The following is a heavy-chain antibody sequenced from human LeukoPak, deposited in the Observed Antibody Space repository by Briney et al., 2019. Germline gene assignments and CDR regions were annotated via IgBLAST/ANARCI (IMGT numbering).Heavy chain of an antibody. CDR2: ISYDGSNK. D-gene: IGHD2-2*01. V-gene: IGHV3-30-3*01. J-gene: IGHJ5*02. CDR3: AKARGQYCSGTSCYGDH. Sequence: GGSLRLSCAASGFTFSSYAMHWIRQAPGKGLEWVAVISYDGSNKYYADSLKGRFTISRDNSKSTVYLQMNSLRGEDTAVYYCAKARGQYCSGTSCYGDHWGQGTLVFVSS. CDR1: GFTFSSYA.